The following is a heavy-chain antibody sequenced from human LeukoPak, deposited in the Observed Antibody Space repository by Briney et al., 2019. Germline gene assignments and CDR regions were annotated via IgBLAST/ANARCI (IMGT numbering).Heavy chain of an antibody. CDR2: IQRGGSES. D-gene: IGHD1-26*01. V-gene: IGHV3-7*01. Sequence: PGGSLRLSCAASGFTFTDYWMAWVRQVPGKGLEWVANIQRGGSESYYVDSVKGRFTISRENAKISLYLQMDSLRVEDTAVYYCARVGTWELQRVFDYWGQGTPVTVSS. CDR1: GFTFTDYW. CDR3: ARVGTWELQRVFDY. J-gene: IGHJ4*02.